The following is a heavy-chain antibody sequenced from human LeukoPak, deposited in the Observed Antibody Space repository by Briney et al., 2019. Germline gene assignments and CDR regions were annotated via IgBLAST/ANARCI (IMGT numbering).Heavy chain of an antibody. V-gene: IGHV1-2*02. CDR3: ASNKAGGSGSYSAYLY. D-gene: IGHD3-10*01. J-gene: IGHJ4*02. Sequence: ASVKVSCKASGYTFTGYYMHWVRQAPGQGLEWMGWINPNSGGTNYAQKFRGRVTMTRDTSISTAYMELSRLRSDDTAVYYCASNKAGGSGSYSAYLYRGQGNLVTVSS. CDR1: GYTFTGYY. CDR2: INPNSGGT.